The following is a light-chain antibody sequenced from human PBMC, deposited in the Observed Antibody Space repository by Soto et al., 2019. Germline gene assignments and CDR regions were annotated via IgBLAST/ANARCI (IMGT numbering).Light chain of an antibody. CDR1: SRDVGGYVY. CDR3: SSYAGGNKMV. J-gene: IGLJ2*01. V-gene: IGLV2-8*01. Sequence: QSALTQPPSASGSPGESVTMSCSGTSRDVGGYVYVSWFQKHPGKAPKLIIFEVNKRPSGVPDRFSGSRSGNTASLTVSGLQLEDEADYYCSSYAGGNKMVFGGGTKLTVL. CDR2: EVN.